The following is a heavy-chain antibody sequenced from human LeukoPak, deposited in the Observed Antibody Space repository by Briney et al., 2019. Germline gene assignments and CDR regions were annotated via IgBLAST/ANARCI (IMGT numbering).Heavy chain of an antibody. CDR2: IYSDDRA. Sequence: PGGSLRLSCVASGFTVNRNVMSWVRQAPGKGLEWVSLIYSDDRAFYAGSVKGRFTISRNKSKNTLFLQMSSLKPEDTAIYYCARDLAGFEEPRYYYYMDVWGKGTTVTVSS. J-gene: IGHJ6*03. D-gene: IGHD1-14*01. CDR3: ARDLAGFEEPRYYYYMDV. CDR1: GFTVNRNV. V-gene: IGHV3-66*02.